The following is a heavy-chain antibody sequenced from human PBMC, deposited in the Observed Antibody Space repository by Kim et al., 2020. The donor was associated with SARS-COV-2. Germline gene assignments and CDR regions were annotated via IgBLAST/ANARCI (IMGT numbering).Heavy chain of an antibody. CDR1: GYTFTSYW. J-gene: IGHJ4*02. D-gene: IGHD3-22*01. CDR2: MYPGDSDI. Sequence: GESLKISCKGSGYTFTSYWIGWVRQMPGKGLEWVALMYPGDSDIRYVPSFKGRVTISADKSINTAYLQWSSLKASDTATYYCVRRPDYYDSSGFDYWGQGDLVTVSS. V-gene: IGHV5-51*01. CDR3: VRRPDYYDSSGFDY.